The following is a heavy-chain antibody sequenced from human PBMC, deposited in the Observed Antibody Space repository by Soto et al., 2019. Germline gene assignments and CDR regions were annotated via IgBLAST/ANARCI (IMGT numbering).Heavy chain of an antibody. CDR1: GFTFSSYG. Sequence: GGSLRLSCAASGFTFSSYGMHWVRQAPGKGLEWVAVILYDGSNKYYADSVKGRFTISRDNSKNTLYLQMNSLRAEDTAVYYCAKDLWGSGSPFDYWGQGTLVTVSS. CDR2: ILYDGSNK. J-gene: IGHJ4*02. CDR3: AKDLWGSGSPFDY. D-gene: IGHD3-16*01. V-gene: IGHV3-30*18.